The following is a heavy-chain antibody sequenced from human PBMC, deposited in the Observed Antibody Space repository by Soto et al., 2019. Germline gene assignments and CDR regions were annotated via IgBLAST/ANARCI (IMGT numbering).Heavy chain of an antibody. D-gene: IGHD4-4*01. CDR1: GFSLSNYA. CDR3: AKCGTSNSCTPKGFDP. Sequence: GGSVQLSCEDSGFSLSNYAMAWVRHAPGKGLEYVSSITGNGGYTYYALTVKGRFTTSRDNAKNTLYVQMNSLTAGDTATYVCAKCGTSNSCTPKGFDPWGQGTLVTVSS. V-gene: IGHV3-23*01. J-gene: IGHJ5*02. CDR2: ITGNGGYT.